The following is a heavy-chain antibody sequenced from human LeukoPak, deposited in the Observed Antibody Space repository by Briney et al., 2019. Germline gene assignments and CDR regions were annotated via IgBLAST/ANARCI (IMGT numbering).Heavy chain of an antibody. J-gene: IGHJ4*02. Sequence: GGSLRLSCAASGFTFSSYSMNWVRQAPGKGLEWVSSISSSSSYIYYADSVKGRFTISRDNAKNSLYLQMNSLRAEDTAVYYCARDGYSSGWRGSFDYWGQGALVTVSS. CDR2: ISSSSSYI. CDR1: GFTFSSYS. CDR3: ARDGYSSGWRGSFDY. D-gene: IGHD6-19*01. V-gene: IGHV3-21*01.